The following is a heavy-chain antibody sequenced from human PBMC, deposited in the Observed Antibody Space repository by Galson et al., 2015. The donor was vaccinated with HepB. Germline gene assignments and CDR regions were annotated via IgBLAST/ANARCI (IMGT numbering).Heavy chain of an antibody. CDR3: AKDGISHCGHDCHIDR. V-gene: IGHV3-23*01. D-gene: IGHD2-21*01. Sequence: LRLSCAGSGFTFRNYAMSWVRQAPGKGLEWVSVVSSDGSNKYYADSVKGRFTVSRDNSKKTVYLQMNSLRVDDTAIFYCAKDGISHCGHDCHIDRWGHGALVTVSS. CDR2: VSSDGSNK. J-gene: IGHJ5*02. CDR1: GFTFRNYA.